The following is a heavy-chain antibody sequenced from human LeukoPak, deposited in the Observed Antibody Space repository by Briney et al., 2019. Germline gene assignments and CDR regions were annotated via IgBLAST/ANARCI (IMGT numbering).Heavy chain of an antibody. CDR2: VYHSGTT. Sequence: PSETLSLTCSVSGGSISSSYYYWGWIRQPPGKGLEWIGSVYHSGTTYYNPSLKSRVSISIDTSKNQFSLELSSVTATDTDVYFWARHSMLTGYYYFDYWGQGTLVTVSS. CDR1: GGSISSSYYY. V-gene: IGHV4-39*01. J-gene: IGHJ4*02. CDR3: ARHSMLTGYYYFDY. D-gene: IGHD3-9*01.